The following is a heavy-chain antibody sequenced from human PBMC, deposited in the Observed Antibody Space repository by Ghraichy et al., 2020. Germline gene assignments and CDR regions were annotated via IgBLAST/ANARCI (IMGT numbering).Heavy chain of an antibody. CDR1: GGSISSGGYY. D-gene: IGHD2-2*01. Sequence: SETLSLTCTVSGGSISSGGYYWSWIRQHPGKGLEWIGYIYYSGSTYYNPSLKSRVTISVDTSKNQFSLKLSSVTAADTAVYYCARRTYCSSTSCYFDYWGQGTLVTVSS. J-gene: IGHJ4*02. CDR3: ARRTYCSSTSCYFDY. V-gene: IGHV4-31*03. CDR2: IYYSGST.